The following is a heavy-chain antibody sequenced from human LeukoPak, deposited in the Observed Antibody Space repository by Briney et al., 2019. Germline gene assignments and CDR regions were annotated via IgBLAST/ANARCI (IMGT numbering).Heavy chain of an antibody. Sequence: SDTLSLTCAVSGYSITSSGWWGWIRQPPGKGLEWIGYMYYSGSTQYNPSLKSRVAMSVDTSKNQISLKLSSVTAMDTAVYYCARKGSGNYYFDYCGQGTLVTVSS. V-gene: IGHV4-28*01. D-gene: IGHD1-26*01. CDR3: ARKGSGNYYFDY. CDR2: MYYSGST. CDR1: GYSITSSGW. J-gene: IGHJ4*02.